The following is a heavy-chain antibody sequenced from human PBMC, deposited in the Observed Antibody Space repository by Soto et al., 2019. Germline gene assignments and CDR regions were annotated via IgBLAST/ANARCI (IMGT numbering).Heavy chain of an antibody. Sequence: QVELVQSGAEVKKPGASVRVSCKDSGYTFTSYGISWVRQAPGQGLEGMGWISADNGNTNYAQKLQGRVTMTTDTSTSTAYMELRSLRSDDTAVYYCARDRPDYDTSYPLSWGQGTLVTVSS. CDR3: ARDRPDYDTSYPLS. CDR1: GYTFTSYG. J-gene: IGHJ4*02. V-gene: IGHV1-18*01. D-gene: IGHD4-17*01. CDR2: ISADNGNT.